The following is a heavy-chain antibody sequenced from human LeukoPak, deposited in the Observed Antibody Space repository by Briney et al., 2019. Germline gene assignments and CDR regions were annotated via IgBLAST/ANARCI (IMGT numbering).Heavy chain of an antibody. V-gene: IGHV1-18*01. J-gene: IGHJ5*02. CDR1: GYTFTSYG. CDR3: ARLTQLRYFDWLLKKDRANWFDP. CDR2: ISAYNGNT. D-gene: IGHD3-9*01. Sequence: GAAVKVSCKASGYTFTSYGISRVRQAPGQGLEWMGWISAYNGNTNYAQKLQGRVTMTTDTSTSTAYMELRSLRSDDTAVYYCARLTQLRYFDWLLKKDRANWFDPWGQGTLVTVSS.